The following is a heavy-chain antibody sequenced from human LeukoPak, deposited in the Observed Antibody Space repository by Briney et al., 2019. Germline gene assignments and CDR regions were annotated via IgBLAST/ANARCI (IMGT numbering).Heavy chain of an antibody. Sequence: PSETLSLTRTVSGGSISSYYWSWIRQPPGKGLEWIGYIYYSGSTNYNPSLKSRVTISVDTSKNQFSLKLSSVTAADTAVYYCATAGIRYGMDVWGQGTTVTVSS. D-gene: IGHD1-14*01. CDR1: GGSISSYY. CDR3: ATAGIRYGMDV. V-gene: IGHV4-59*08. CDR2: IYYSGST. J-gene: IGHJ6*02.